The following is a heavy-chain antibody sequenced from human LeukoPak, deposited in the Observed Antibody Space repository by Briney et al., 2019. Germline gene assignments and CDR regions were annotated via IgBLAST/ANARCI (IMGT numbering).Heavy chain of an antibody. V-gene: IGHV1-69*05. J-gene: IGHJ3*02. CDR1: GGTFSSYA. CDR3: ARDPVVVAAWYAFDI. CDR2: IIPIFGTA. Sequence: SVKVSCKASGGTFSSYAISWARQAPGQGLEWMGRIIPIFGTANYAQKFQGRVTITTDESTSTAYMELSSLRSEDTAVYYCARDPVVVAAWYAFDIWGQGTMVTVSS. D-gene: IGHD2-15*01.